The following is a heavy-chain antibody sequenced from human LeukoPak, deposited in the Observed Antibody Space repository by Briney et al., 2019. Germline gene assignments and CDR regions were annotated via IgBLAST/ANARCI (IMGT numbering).Heavy chain of an antibody. Sequence: PGGSLRLSCAASGFTFSSYWMSWVRQAPGKGLEWVANIKEDGSEKHYVDSVKGRSTTSRDNAKNSLYLQMSSLRGDDTAVYYCVRSSSWSNFDYWGQGTLVTVSS. CDR2: IKEDGSEK. V-gene: IGHV3-7*05. CDR3: VRSSSWSNFDY. D-gene: IGHD6-13*01. J-gene: IGHJ4*02. CDR1: GFTFSSYW.